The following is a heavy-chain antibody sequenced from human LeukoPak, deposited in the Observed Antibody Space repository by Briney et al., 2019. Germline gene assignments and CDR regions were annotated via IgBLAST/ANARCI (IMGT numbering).Heavy chain of an antibody. CDR3: ASGIAARPPYY. V-gene: IGHV4-39*01. J-gene: IGHJ4*02. D-gene: IGHD6-6*01. CDR1: GGSISSSSYY. Sequence: PSETLSLTCTVPGGSISSSSYYWGWIRQPPGKGLEWIGSIYYSGSTYYNPSLKSRVTISVDTSKNQFSLKLSSVTAADTAVYYCASGIAARPPYYWGQGTLVTVSS. CDR2: IYYSGST.